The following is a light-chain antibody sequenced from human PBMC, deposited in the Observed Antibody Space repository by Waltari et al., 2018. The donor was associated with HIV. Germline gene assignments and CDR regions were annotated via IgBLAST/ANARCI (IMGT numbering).Light chain of an antibody. J-gene: IGLJ3*02. V-gene: IGLV2-14*01. CDR2: EVS. CDR3: SSYTSGTTWV. CDR1: SRDLGGSNY. Sequence: QSALTQPASVSGSPGQSITISCTGPSRDLGGSNYVSWPQHHPGRAPKLIIFEVSNRPSGVSNRFSGSKSGNTASLIISGLLAEDDADYYCSSYTSGTTWVFGGGTKLTVL.